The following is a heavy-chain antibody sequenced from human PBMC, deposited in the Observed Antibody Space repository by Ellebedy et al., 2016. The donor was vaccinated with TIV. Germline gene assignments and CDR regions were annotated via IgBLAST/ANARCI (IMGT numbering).Heavy chain of an antibody. V-gene: IGHV1-69*04. J-gene: IGHJ4*02. CDR2: IIPILGIA. Sequence: AASVKVSCKASGYTFTSYGISWVRQAPGQGLEWMGRIIPILGIANYAQKFQGRVTITADKSTSTAYMELSSLRSEDTAVYYCARVFSSEFIDYWGQGTLVTVSS. CDR1: GYTFTSYG. D-gene: IGHD6-19*01. CDR3: ARVFSSEFIDY.